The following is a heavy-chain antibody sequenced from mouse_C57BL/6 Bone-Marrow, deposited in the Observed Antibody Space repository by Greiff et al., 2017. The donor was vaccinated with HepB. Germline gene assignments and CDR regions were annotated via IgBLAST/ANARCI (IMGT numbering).Heavy chain of an antibody. CDR3: AREGVITTVSPWFAY. CDR1: GYSITSGYY. V-gene: IGHV3-6*01. CDR2: ISYDGSN. D-gene: IGHD1-1*01. J-gene: IGHJ3*01. Sequence: EVQRVESGPGLVKPSQSLSLTCSVTGYSITSGYYWNWIRQFPGNKLEWMGYISYDGSNNYNPSLKNRISLTRDTSKNQFFLKLNSVTTEDTATYYCAREGVITTVSPWFAYWGQGTLVTVSA.